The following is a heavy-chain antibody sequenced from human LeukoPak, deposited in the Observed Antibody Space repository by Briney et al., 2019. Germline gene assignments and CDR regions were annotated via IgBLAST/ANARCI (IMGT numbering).Heavy chain of an antibody. V-gene: IGHV3-7*05. Sequence: PGGSLCRSCAASGFTFSSYWRRWARQAPGKGLEWVATVNQDGTEKHYVDSVKGRFTISGDNAKNSLYLQMNSLRAEDTAVYYCTRSVLLSFDYWGQARVVTVSS. CDR1: GFTFSSYW. D-gene: IGHD2-15*01. CDR2: VNQDGTEK. J-gene: IGHJ4*02. CDR3: TRSVLLSFDY.